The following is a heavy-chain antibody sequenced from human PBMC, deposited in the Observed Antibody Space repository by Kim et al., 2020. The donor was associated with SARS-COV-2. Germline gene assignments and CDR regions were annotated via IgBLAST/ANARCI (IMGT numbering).Heavy chain of an antibody. J-gene: IGHJ4*02. D-gene: IGHD3-10*01. CDR3: ARHPSGVGYFDY. V-gene: IGHV4-39*01. Sequence: SETLSLTCTVSGGSISSSNTYYWGWIRQPPGKGLEYIGSIYYSGSTYYNPSLKSRVTISVDTSKNQFSLKLSSVTAADTAVYYCARHPSGVGYFDYWGQGTLVTVSS. CDR1: GGSISSSNTYY. CDR2: IYYSGST.